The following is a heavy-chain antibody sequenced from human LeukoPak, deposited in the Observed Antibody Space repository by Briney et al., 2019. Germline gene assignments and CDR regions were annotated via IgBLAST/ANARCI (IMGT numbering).Heavy chain of an antibody. D-gene: IGHD6-13*01. CDR3: ARVRAAAAGPYYFDY. Sequence: HPGRSLRLSCAASGFTFDDYAMHWVRQAPGKGLEWVSGISWNSGSIGYADSVKGRFTISRDNAKNSLYLQMNSLRAEDTAVYYCARVRAAAAGPYYFDYWGQGTLVTVSS. V-gene: IGHV3-9*01. CDR2: ISWNSGSI. CDR1: GFTFDDYA. J-gene: IGHJ4*02.